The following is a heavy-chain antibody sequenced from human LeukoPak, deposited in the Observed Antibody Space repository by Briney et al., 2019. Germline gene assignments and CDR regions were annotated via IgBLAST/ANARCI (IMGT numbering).Heavy chain of an antibody. J-gene: IGHJ4*02. CDR2: IYPGDSDT. CDR1: GYSFTNYW. D-gene: IGHD3-16*02. Sequence: GESLKISCQGYGYSFTNYWIGWVRQMPGKGLEWMGIIYPGDSDTRYSPSFQGQVTISADKSISTAYLQWSSPKASDTAMYYCARHIGSYFDYWGQGTLVTVSS. V-gene: IGHV5-51*01. CDR3: ARHIGSYFDY.